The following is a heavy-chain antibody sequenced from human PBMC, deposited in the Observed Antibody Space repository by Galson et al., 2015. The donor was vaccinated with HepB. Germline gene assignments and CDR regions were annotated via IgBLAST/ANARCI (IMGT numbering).Heavy chain of an antibody. J-gene: IGHJ4*02. V-gene: IGHV3-33*01. Sequence: SLRLSCAASGFTFSSYGMHWVRQAPGKGLEWVAVIWHDGRNEKYADSVKGRFTMSRDNSKNRLYLQMNSLRVEDTAVYYCARQMGNLMPFDFWGQGTLVTVSS. CDR3: ARQMGNLMPFDF. CDR1: GFTFSSYG. CDR2: IWHDGRNE. D-gene: IGHD5-24*01.